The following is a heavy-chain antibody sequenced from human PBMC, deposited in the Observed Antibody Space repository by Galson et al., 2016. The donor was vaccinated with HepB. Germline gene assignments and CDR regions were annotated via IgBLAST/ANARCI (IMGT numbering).Heavy chain of an antibody. CDR3: AHSSTHGTGWYDYYFDF. J-gene: IGHJ4*02. D-gene: IGHD1-1*01. Sequence: PALVKPTQTLTLTCSFSGFSLSSGGVGVAWIRQRPGGALEWLTHIYWDDDRRYRSSLKNRLTITKDTPKNQVVLRMTHMDPVDTATYFCAHSSTHGTGWYDYYFDFWGQGTLVTVSS. CDR1: GFSLSSGGVG. CDR2: IYWDDDR. V-gene: IGHV2-5*02.